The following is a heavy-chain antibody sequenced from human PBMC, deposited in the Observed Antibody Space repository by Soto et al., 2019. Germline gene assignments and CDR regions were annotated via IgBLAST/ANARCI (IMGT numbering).Heavy chain of an antibody. CDR1: GGSISSGDYY. D-gene: IGHD3-22*01. CDR3: ASYYDSSGYYAYYFDY. V-gene: IGHV4-30-4*01. J-gene: IGHJ4*02. Sequence: SETLSLTCTVSGGSISSGDYYWSWIRQPPGKGLEWIGYIYYSGSTYYNPSLKSRVTISVDTSKNQFSLKLSSVTAADTAVYYCASYYDSSGYYAYYFDYWGQETLVTVSS. CDR2: IYYSGST.